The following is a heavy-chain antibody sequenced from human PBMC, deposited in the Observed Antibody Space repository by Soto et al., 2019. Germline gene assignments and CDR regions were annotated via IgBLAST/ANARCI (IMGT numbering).Heavy chain of an antibody. CDR2: INAGNGKT. Sequence: SVKVACRASGYTFTSYALHCLPQSPAHRLEGMRWINAGNGKTKYLQKFQGRVPITSGTSASTAYMELSRLRSEDRAVYYCARDGYDSWSGYRPIYYYGMDVWGQGTTVTVSS. D-gene: IGHD3-3*01. CDR3: ARDGYDSWSGYRPIYYYGMDV. V-gene: IGHV1-3*01. CDR1: GYTFTSYA. J-gene: IGHJ6*02.